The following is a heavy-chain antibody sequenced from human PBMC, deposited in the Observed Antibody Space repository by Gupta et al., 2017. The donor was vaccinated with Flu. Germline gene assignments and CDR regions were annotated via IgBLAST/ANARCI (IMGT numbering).Heavy chain of an antibody. CDR3: AKDWRWNNNNFGMNV. CDR1: GFSFSNYG. J-gene: IGHJ6*02. V-gene: IGHV3-30*18. Sequence: QERVVESGGGVVQPGRSLRLSCAASGFSFSNYGMHWVRQAPGKGLEWVAVISHDGSNYYHSDYVKGRFTISRDNSKNTLYLQMSRLRTEDTAVYYCAKDWRWNNNNFGMNVWGQGTTVTVSS. D-gene: IGHD5-24*01. CDR2: ISHDGSNY.